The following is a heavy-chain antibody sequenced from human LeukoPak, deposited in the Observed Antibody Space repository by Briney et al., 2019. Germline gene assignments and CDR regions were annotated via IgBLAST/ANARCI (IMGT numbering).Heavy chain of an antibody. CDR2: IHYSGRS. CDR3: ARTGYSSGWYEGA. D-gene: IGHD6-19*01. Sequence: PSETLSLTCTVSGGSISSYYWSWIRQPPGKGLEWIGYIHYSGRSSYNPSLKSRVSTSVDTSKSQFSLKLSSVTAADTAVYYCARTGYSSGWYEGAWGQGTLVTVSS. J-gene: IGHJ4*02. CDR1: GGSISSYY. V-gene: IGHV4-59*01.